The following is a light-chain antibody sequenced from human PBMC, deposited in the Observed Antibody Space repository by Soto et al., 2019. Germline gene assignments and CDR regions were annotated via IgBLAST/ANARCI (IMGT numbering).Light chain of an antibody. J-gene: IGLJ1*01. Sequence: QSALTQPASASGSPGQSITISCTGTSSDVGGYNYVSWYQQHPGKAPKLMIYDVSNRPSGVSNRFSGSKSGNTASLTISGLQAEDEADYYCSSDTSNSTKVFGTGTKLTVL. V-gene: IGLV2-14*01. CDR3: SSDTSNSTKV. CDR2: DVS. CDR1: SSDVGGYNY.